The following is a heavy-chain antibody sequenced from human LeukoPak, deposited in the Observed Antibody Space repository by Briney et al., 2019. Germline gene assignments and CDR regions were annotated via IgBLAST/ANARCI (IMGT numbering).Heavy chain of an antibody. CDR3: ARVSHGKGSGTPWFDP. D-gene: IGHD1-14*01. V-gene: IGHV3-7*01. CDR1: GFTFSSYW. Sequence: GGSPRLSCAASGFTFSSYWMSWVRQAPGKGLEWVANIKQDGSEKYYVDSVKGRFTISRDNAKNSLYLQMNSLRAEDTAVYYCARVSHGKGSGTPWFDPWGQGTLVTVSS. CDR2: IKQDGSEK. J-gene: IGHJ5*02.